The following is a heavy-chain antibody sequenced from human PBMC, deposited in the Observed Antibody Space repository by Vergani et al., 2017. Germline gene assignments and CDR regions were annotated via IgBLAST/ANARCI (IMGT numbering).Heavy chain of an antibody. CDR2: IYTSGAT. CDR1: GGSFSTGGQS. D-gene: IGHD2-21*01. J-gene: IGHJ3*01. Sequence: QVQLQESGPGLVKPSQTLSLTCTVSGGSFSTGGQSWTWLRQSAGKGLEWIGRIYTSGATNYNPSLRSRAITSVDASKKQFSLKLTSVTAADTAVYYCARDGGEYDKDALDVWGQGTTVTVSS. CDR3: ARDGGEYDKDALDV. V-gene: IGHV4-61*02.